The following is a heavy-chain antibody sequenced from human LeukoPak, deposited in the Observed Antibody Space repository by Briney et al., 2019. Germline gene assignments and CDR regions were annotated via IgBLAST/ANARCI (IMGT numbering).Heavy chain of an antibody. V-gene: IGHV4-30-4*01. CDR3: AGGPSGASPHFFDY. D-gene: IGHD2-15*01. CDR1: GDSLSSGNYY. J-gene: IGHJ4*02. CDR2: IYYSGST. Sequence: SETLSLTCTVSGDSLSSGNYYWSWIRQPPGKGLEWIGYIYYSGSTSYNPSLKSRVTMSLDTSKNQFSLRLSSLTAADTAVYYCAGGPSGASPHFFDYWGQGTLVTVSS.